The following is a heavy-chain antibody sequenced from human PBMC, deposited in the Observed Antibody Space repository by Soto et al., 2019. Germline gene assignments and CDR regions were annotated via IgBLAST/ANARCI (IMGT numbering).Heavy chain of an antibody. V-gene: IGHV1-18*01. CDR1: GDTFTSYC. Sequence: ASVKLSCKASGDTFTSYCISWVRQAPGQGLEWMGWISAYNGNTNYAQKLQGRVTMTTDTSTSTAYMELRSLRSDDTAVYYCARDMSHITMIVVRPVLSALDIWGQGTMVTVS. CDR3: ARDMSHITMIVVRPVLSALDI. D-gene: IGHD3-22*01. CDR2: ISAYNGNT. J-gene: IGHJ3*02.